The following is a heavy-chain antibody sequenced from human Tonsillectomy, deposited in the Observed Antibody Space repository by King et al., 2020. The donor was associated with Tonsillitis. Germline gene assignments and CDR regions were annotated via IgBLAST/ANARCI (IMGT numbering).Heavy chain of an antibody. Sequence: VQLVESGGGLIQPGGSLRLSCAASGFTVSSNYMSWVRQAPGKGLEWVSVIYSGGSTYYADSVKGRFTISRDNSKNTLYLQMNSLRAEDTAVYYCARAVQTGTYGLLPLGYWGQGTLVTVSS. D-gene: IGHD1-26*01. J-gene: IGHJ4*02. CDR2: IYSGGST. V-gene: IGHV3-53*01. CDR1: GFTVSSNY. CDR3: ARAVQTGTYGLLPLGY.